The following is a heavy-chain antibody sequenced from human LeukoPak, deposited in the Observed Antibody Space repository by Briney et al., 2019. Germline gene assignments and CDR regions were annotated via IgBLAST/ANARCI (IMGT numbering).Heavy chain of an antibody. D-gene: IGHD3-3*01. CDR3: AKDLITTTRQV. V-gene: IGHV3-30*18. CDR1: GFTFSSYG. J-gene: IGHJ4*02. CDR2: ISYDGSNK. Sequence: GGSLRLSCAASGFTFSSYGMHWVRQAPGKGLEWVAVISYDGSNKYYADSVKGRFTISRDNSKNTLYLQMNSLRAGDTAVYYCAKDLITTTRQVWGQGTLVTVSS.